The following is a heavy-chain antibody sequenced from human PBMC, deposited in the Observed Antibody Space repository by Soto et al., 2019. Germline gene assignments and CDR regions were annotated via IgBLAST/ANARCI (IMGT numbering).Heavy chain of an antibody. CDR1: GFTIISHA. V-gene: IGHV3-23*01. CDR3: AKFSGRLRSPVDY. D-gene: IGHD4-17*01. J-gene: IGHJ4*02. CDR2: ISGSGGST. Sequence: PVGPLRLSCAASGFTIISHAMSRVRQAPGKGLEWVSAISGSGGSTYYADSVKGRFTISRDNSKNTLYLQMNSLRAEDTAVYYCAKFSGRLRSPVDYWGQGSLVTVSS.